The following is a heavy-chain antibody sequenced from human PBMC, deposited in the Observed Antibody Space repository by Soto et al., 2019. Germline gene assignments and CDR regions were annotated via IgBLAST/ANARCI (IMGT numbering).Heavy chain of an antibody. J-gene: IGHJ6*02. Sequence: SEALSLTFTVSGCAISISSYHRCWIRHPPGKGLEWIGSIYYSGSTYYNPSLKSRVTISVDTSKNQFSLKLSSVTAADTAVYYCARHGRITMVRGLGYYYGMDVWGQGTTVT. D-gene: IGHD3-10*01. CDR1: GCAISISSYH. CDR2: IYYSGST. CDR3: ARHGRITMVRGLGYYYGMDV. V-gene: IGHV4-39*01.